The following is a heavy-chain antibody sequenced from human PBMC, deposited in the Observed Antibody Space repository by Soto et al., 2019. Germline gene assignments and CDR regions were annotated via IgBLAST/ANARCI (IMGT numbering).Heavy chain of an antibody. J-gene: IGHJ4*02. D-gene: IGHD6-19*01. CDR2: ISSSSSTI. CDR1: GFTFSSYS. Sequence: GGSLRLSCAASGFTFSSYSMNWVRQAPGKGLEWVSYISSSSSTIYYADSVKGRFTISRDNAKNSLYLQMNSLRAEDTAVYYCARRSSGWSFDYWGQGTLVTVSS. CDR3: ARRSSGWSFDY. V-gene: IGHV3-48*01.